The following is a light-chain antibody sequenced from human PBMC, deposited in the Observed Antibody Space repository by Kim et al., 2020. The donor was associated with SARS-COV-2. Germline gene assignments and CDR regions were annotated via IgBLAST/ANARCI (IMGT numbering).Light chain of an antibody. Sequence: ASVGDRVIITCRASESISSWLAWFQQKPGKAPKLLIYKMSTLESGVPSRFSGSGSGTEFTLTISSLQPDDFATYYCQQYNSDSETFGQGTKVDIK. CDR1: ESISSW. CDR2: KMS. J-gene: IGKJ1*01. V-gene: IGKV1-5*03. CDR3: QQYNSDSET.